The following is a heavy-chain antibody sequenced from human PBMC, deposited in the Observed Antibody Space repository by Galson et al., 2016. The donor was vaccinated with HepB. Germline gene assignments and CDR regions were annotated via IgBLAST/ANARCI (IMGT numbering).Heavy chain of an antibody. CDR2: ISYDGINT. V-gene: IGHV3-30-3*01. CDR1: GFTLNTYA. CDR3: ARDRFKYTAMINYFET. J-gene: IGHJ4*02. Sequence: SLRLSCAASGFTLNTYAMHWVRQAPGKGLEWVAGISYDGINTYYADSVKGRFTVSRDNSKNTLYLQMSTLSGEDTGFYFCARDRFKYTAMINYFETWGQGTLVIVSS. D-gene: IGHD5-18*01.